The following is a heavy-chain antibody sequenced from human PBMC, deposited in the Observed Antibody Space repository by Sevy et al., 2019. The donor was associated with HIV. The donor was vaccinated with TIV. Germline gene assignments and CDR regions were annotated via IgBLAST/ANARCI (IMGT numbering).Heavy chain of an antibody. V-gene: IGHV4-39*01. Sequence: SETLSLTCTVSGGSISSSSYYWGWIRQPPGKGLEWIGSIYYSGSTYYNPSLKSRVTISVDTSKNQFSLKLSSVTAADTAVYYCARQDSSGYYGPYFDYWGQGTLVTVSS. J-gene: IGHJ4*02. CDR2: IYYSGST. CDR1: GGSISSSSYY. D-gene: IGHD3-22*01. CDR3: ARQDSSGYYGPYFDY.